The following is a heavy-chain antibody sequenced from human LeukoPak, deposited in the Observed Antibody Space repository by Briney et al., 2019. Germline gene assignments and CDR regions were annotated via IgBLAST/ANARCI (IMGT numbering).Heavy chain of an antibody. D-gene: IGHD1-1*01. Sequence: GGSLRLSCAASRFTFNSYAMSWVRQAPGKGLEWVSSISGSNSYIFYADSVKGRFTVSRDNAKDSLDLQMNSLRAEDTAVYYCARALTTLTYEGYWGQGTLVTVSS. CDR1: RFTFNSYA. J-gene: IGHJ4*02. CDR3: ARALTTLTYEGY. CDR2: ISGSNSYI. V-gene: IGHV3-21*01.